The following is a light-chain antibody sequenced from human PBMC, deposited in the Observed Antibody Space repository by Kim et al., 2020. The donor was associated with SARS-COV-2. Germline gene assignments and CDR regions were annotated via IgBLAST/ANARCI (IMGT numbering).Light chain of an antibody. CDR1: ENILKR. Sequence: DIQMTQSPSTMSASVGDRVTITCRASENILKRLAWYQQNPGKAPRLLIYEASTLENGVPSRFSGSGSGTEFTLTISSLQPDDFATYYCQHFNVYPWSFGQGTKVDIK. V-gene: IGKV1-5*03. CDR3: QHFNVYPWS. CDR2: EAS. J-gene: IGKJ1*01.